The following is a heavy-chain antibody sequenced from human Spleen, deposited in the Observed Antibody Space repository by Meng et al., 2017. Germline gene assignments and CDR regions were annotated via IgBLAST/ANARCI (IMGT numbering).Heavy chain of an antibody. J-gene: IGHJ4*02. D-gene: IGHD6-19*01. CDR2: TYYRSKWYN. CDR3: AGVSVAGPAPVFDY. CDR1: GDSVSSNSAA. Sequence: QVQLQQSGPGLVKPSQTLSLTCAISGDSVSSNSAAWNWIRQSPSRGLEWLGRTYYRSKWYNNYAVSVKGRITINPDTSKNQFSLQLNSVTPEDTAVYYCAGVSVAGPAPVFDYWGQGTLVTVSS. V-gene: IGHV6-1*01.